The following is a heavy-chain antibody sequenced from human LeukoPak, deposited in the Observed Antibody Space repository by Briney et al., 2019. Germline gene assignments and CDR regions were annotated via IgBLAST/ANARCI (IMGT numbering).Heavy chain of an antibody. CDR2: IYYSGST. Sequence: PSETLSLTCTVSGGSISSYYWSWIRQPPGKGLEWIGYIYYSGSTNYNPSLKSRVTISVDTSKNQFSLKLSSVTAADTAVYYCARGYDFWSGFYYYYYYMDVWGKGTTVTVSS. D-gene: IGHD3-3*01. CDR1: GGSISSYY. CDR3: ARGYDFWSGFYYYYYYMDV. J-gene: IGHJ6*03. V-gene: IGHV4-59*01.